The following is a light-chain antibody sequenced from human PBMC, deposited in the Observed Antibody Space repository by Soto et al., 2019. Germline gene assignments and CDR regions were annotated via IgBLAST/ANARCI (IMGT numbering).Light chain of an antibody. CDR1: QSASSY. CDR3: HQRSNWPPEIT. CDR2: DAS. J-gene: IGKJ5*01. V-gene: IGKV3-11*01. Sequence: VLTQSSSSLSLSPGERATLSCRARQSASSYIAWYQQKPGQAPSLLIYDASNRATGIPARFSGSGSGTDLTLTITSIKPEEFAVYYCHQRSNWPPEITFGQGTRREIK.